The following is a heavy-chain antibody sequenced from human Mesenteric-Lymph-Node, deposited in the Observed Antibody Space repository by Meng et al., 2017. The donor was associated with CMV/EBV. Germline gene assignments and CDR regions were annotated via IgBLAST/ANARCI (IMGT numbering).Heavy chain of an antibody. D-gene: IGHD2-2*01. CDR1: GYTFNSYG. CDR3: ARGGDIVVVPAAYYYYGMDV. CDR2: INPKSGGT. V-gene: IGHV1-18*04. J-gene: IGHJ6*02. Sequence: ASVKVSCKASGYTFNSYGITWVRQAPGQGLEWMGWINPKSGGTNYVQKFQGRVTMTRDTSTSTVYMELSSLRSEDTAVYYCARGGDIVVVPAAYYYYGMDVWGQGTTVTVSS.